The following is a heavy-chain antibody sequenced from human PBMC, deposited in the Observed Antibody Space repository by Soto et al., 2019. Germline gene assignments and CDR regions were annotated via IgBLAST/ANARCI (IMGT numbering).Heavy chain of an antibody. D-gene: IGHD1-7*01. CDR1: GFTFSSYG. V-gene: IGHV3-30*18. CDR3: AKLPGSVTGTTWYFDL. Sequence: QVQLVESGGGVVQRGRSLRLSCAASGFTFSSYGMHWVRQAPGKGLEWVAVISYDGSNKYYADSVKGRFTISRDNSKNTLYLQMNSLRAEDTAVYYCAKLPGSVTGTTWYFDLWGRGTLVTVSS. J-gene: IGHJ2*01. CDR2: ISYDGSNK.